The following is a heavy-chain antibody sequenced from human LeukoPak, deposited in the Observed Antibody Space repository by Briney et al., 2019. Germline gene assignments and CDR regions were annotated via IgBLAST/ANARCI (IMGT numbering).Heavy chain of an antibody. CDR3: ARRLIAVAGYYLDY. J-gene: IGHJ4*02. CDR2: ISSSGSTI. Sequence: GGSLRLSCAASGFTFSDYYMSWIRQAPGKGLEWVSYISSSGSTIYCADSVKGRFTISRDNAKNSLYLQMNSLRAEDTAVYYCARRLIAVAGYYLDYWGQGTLVTVSS. CDR1: GFTFSDYY. V-gene: IGHV3-11*04. D-gene: IGHD6-19*01.